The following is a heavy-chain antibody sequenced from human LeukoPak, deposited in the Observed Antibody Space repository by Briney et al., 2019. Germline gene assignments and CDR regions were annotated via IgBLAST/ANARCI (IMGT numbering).Heavy chain of an antibody. Sequence: GGSLRLSCAASGFTFSSYAMSWVRQAPGKGLEWVSAISGGGGSTYYADSVKGRFTISRDNSKNTLYLQMNSLRAEDTAVYYCAKILRYFDWPALDYWGQGTLVTVSS. D-gene: IGHD3-9*01. CDR1: GFTFSSYA. CDR3: AKILRYFDWPALDY. V-gene: IGHV3-23*01. CDR2: ISGGGGST. J-gene: IGHJ4*02.